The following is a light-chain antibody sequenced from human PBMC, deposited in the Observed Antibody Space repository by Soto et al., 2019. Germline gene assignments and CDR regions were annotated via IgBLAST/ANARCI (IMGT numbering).Light chain of an antibody. J-gene: IGKJ1*01. V-gene: IGKV3-20*01. Sequence: ESVLTQSPGTLSFSPGERATLSCRASQSVSSNSLAWYQQKPGPAPRLLIYGASSRPTGTPDRFSGSGSGTDFTRTISRLEPEDFAVYYCQQFGGSPPSWTFGQGTKVEI. CDR3: QQFGGSPPSWT. CDR2: GAS. CDR1: QSVSSNS.